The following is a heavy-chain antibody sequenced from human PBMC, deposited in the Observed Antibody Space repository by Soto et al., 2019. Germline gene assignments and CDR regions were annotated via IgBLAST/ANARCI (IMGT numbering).Heavy chain of an antibody. CDR1: GFIFNKYA. Sequence: GGSLRLSCAASGFIFNKYAMHWVRQAPGKGLEWVAVIWDDGSDSHYADSVKGRFTISRDNSKNTLYLHMNSLRAEDTAVYYCARDLGDSGYYFKSWGQGILVTVSS. CDR3: ARDLGDSGYYFKS. CDR2: IWDDGSDS. V-gene: IGHV3-33*01. D-gene: IGHD3-22*01. J-gene: IGHJ4*02.